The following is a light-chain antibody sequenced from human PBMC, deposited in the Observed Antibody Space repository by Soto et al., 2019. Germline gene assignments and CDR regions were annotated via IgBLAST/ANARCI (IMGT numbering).Light chain of an antibody. Sequence: DILLTQAPGTLSLSPGERATLSCRASQTISSDYLAWYQQKPGQAPRLLIFGAATRAADIPDRFSGSGSGTDFTLTISRLEPEDFAVYYCRRYGSSQTFGQGTKVDIK. V-gene: IGKV3-20*01. CDR1: QTISSDY. CDR2: GAA. J-gene: IGKJ1*01. CDR3: RRYGSSQT.